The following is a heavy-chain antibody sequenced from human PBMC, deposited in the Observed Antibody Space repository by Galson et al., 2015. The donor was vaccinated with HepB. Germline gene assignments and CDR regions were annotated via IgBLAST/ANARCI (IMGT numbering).Heavy chain of an antibody. CDR3: ARLSNRALGWVDP. CDR2: IYYTGTT. V-gene: IGHV4-39*07. J-gene: IGHJ5*02. CDR1: GGSISNNMYY. Sequence: ETLSLTCTVSGGSISNNMYYWDWIRQPPGKGLEWIGSIYYTGTTYYNPSLKSPVTISVDTSKNQFSLKLSSVTAADTAVYYCARLSNRALGWVDPWGQGALVTVSS. D-gene: IGHD3-16*01.